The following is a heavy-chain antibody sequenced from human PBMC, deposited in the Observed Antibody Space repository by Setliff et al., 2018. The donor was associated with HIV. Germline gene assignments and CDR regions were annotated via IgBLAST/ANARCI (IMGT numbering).Heavy chain of an antibody. D-gene: IGHD6-13*01. V-gene: IGHV7-4-1*02. CDR1: NYILTSYH. Sequence: GASVKVSCKASNYILTSYHMIWVRQAPGQGLEWMGWINTKTGDPTYAQGFPGRFVFSLDTSVGTEYLQISSLKADDSAMYYCARVSGAGTLNAYFYYMNVWGKGTAVTAP. CDR2: INTKTGDP. CDR3: ARVSGAGTLNAYFYYMNV. J-gene: IGHJ6*03.